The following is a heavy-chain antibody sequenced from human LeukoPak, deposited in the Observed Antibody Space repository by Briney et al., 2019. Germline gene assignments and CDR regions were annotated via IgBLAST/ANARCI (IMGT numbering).Heavy chain of an antibody. CDR3: ARGSPFYYDSSGYYPY. CDR2: INPNSGGT. CDR1: GYTFTGYY. V-gene: IGHV1-2*02. J-gene: IGHJ4*02. Sequence: GASVKVSCKASGYTFTGYYMHWVRQAPGQGLEWMGWINPNSGGTNYAQKFRGRVTMTRDTSISTAYMELSRLRSDDTAVYYCARGSPFYYDSSGYYPYWGQGTLVTVSS. D-gene: IGHD3-22*01.